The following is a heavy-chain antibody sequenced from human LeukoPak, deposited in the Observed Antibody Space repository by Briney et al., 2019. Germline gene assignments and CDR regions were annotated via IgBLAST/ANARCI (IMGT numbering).Heavy chain of an antibody. Sequence: GRSLRLSCAASGFTFSSYDVHWVRQAPGKGLEWVSYISSSGSTIYYADSVKGRFTISRDNAKNSLYLQMNSLRAEDTAVYYCARDLMYHDILTGYPPGYWGQGTLVTVSS. CDR2: ISSSGSTI. J-gene: IGHJ4*02. CDR1: GFTFSSYD. CDR3: ARDLMYHDILTGYPPGY. V-gene: IGHV3-48*03. D-gene: IGHD3-9*01.